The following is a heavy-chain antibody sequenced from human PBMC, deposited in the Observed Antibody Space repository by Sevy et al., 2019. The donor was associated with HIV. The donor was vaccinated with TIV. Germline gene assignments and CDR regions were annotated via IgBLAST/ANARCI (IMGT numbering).Heavy chain of an antibody. CDR1: GFTFSIYT. CDR2: SGGSRSPI. Sequence: GGSLRLSCAASGFTFSIYTMNRVRQAPGKGLEWLSYSGGSRSPISYADSVKGRFTISRDTAKNTLYLQMNNLRAEDTAVYYCVRDNNWAFDYWGQGTPVTVSS. J-gene: IGHJ4*02. D-gene: IGHD1-1*01. CDR3: VRDNNWAFDY. V-gene: IGHV3-48*01.